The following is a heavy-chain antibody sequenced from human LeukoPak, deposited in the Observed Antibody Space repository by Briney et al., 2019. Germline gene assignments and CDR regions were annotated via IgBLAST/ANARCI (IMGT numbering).Heavy chain of an antibody. Sequence: GGSLRLSCAASGFTFSGTWMSWVRQAPGKGLVWVSRINSDGSSTSYADSVKGRFTISRDNAKNTLYLQMNSLRAEDTAVYYCARVGIYCSGGSCYSGVNYYYYGVDVWGQGTTVTVSS. CDR1: GFTFSGTW. CDR3: ARVGIYCSGGSCYSGVNYYYYGVDV. CDR2: INSDGSST. J-gene: IGHJ6*02. V-gene: IGHV3-74*01. D-gene: IGHD2-15*01.